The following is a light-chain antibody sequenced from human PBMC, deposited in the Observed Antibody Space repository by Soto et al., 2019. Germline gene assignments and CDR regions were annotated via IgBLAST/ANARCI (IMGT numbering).Light chain of an antibody. J-gene: IGLJ1*01. V-gene: IGLV2-14*01. CDR2: DVS. CDR3: SSYTSSSTYG. CDR1: SSDVGGYNY. Sequence: QSALTQPASVSGSPGQSITISCTGTSSDVGGYNYVSWYQQYPGKVPKLMIYDVSYRPSGVSNRFSGSKSGNTASLTISGLQAEDEADYYCSSYTSSSTYGFGTGTK.